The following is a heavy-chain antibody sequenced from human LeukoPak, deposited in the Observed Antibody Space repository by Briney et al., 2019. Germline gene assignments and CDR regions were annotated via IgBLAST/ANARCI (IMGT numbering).Heavy chain of an antibody. CDR1: GYTFSGYY. CDR2: INPNSGGT. D-gene: IGHD3-16*01. J-gene: IGHJ4*02. CDR3: GSGSWVSYFDH. V-gene: IGHV1-2*02. Sequence: ASVKVSCKASGYTFSGYYMHWVRQAPGQGLEWMGWINPNSGGTKYVHKFQGRVTMTRDTSISTAYMELSRLRSDDTAVYYCGSGSWVSYFDHWGQGTLVTVSS.